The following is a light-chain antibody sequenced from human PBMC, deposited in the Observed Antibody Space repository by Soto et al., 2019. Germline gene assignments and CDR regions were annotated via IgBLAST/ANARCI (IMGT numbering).Light chain of an antibody. J-gene: IGKJ3*01. CDR3: RRYNSAPFT. V-gene: IGKV1-27*01. CDR1: QGIYTY. CDR2: AAS. Sequence: DIQMTQSPSSLSASVGARVTITCRASQGIYTYLAWYQQKQGKVPILLIYAASTLQSGVPSRFTGSGSGTDFTLTISSLQPEDVAPYYCRRYNSAPFTFGPGTKVDLK.